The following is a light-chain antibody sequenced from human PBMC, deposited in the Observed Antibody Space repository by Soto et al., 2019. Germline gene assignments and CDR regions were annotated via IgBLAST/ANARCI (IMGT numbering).Light chain of an antibody. CDR2: GAS. CDR1: QSISNN. V-gene: IGKV3-15*01. CDR3: QHYNDRPLT. Sequence: EIVMTQSPATLSVSPGERATLSCRASQSISNNLAWYQQKPGQAPRLLIYGASTRATGIPAGFSGSGSGTEFTLTISSLQSEDFAVYSCQHYNDRPLTFGGGTKVDIK. J-gene: IGKJ4*01.